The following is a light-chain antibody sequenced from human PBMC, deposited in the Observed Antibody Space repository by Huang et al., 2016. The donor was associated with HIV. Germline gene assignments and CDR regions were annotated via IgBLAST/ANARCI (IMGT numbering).Light chain of an antibody. V-gene: IGKV2-28*01. J-gene: IGKJ1*01. CDR1: QSLLHSDESNY. CDR3: MQSLQPPWT. Sequence: DIVMTQSPPFLSASPGEPASISCKSSQSLLHSDESNYLAWYLQRPGQSPQLVIYLATNRAPGVPARFSGRGSGTDFTLKISRVESEDVGIYYCMQSLQPPWTFGQGTKVEMK. CDR2: LAT.